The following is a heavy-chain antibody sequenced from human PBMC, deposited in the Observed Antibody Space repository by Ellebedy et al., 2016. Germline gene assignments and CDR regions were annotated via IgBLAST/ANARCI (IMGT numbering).Heavy chain of an antibody. CDR2: ISWNSGNI. Sequence: SLKISCAASGFTFDDYAMHWVRQAPGKGLEWVSGISWNSGNIGYADSVKGRFTISRDNAKNSLYLQMNSLRAEDTALYYCAKGVTIFAYYMDVWGKGTTVTVSS. D-gene: IGHD3-3*01. CDR3: AKGVTIFAYYMDV. CDR1: GFTFDDYA. V-gene: IGHV3-9*01. J-gene: IGHJ6*03.